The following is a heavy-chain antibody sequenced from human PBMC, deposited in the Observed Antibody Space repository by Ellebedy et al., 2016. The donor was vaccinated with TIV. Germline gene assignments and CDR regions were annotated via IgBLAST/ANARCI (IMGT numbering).Heavy chain of an antibody. V-gene: IGHV3-23*01. Sequence: GGSLRLSCAASGFTFSSYAMSWVRQAPGKGLEWVSSIGSRGTSTYYADSVKGRLTISRDNSKNTLFLQMSSLRAEDTAVYYCAKDGTSGWSYPDYWGQGTLVTVSS. CDR3: AKDGTSGWSYPDY. J-gene: IGHJ4*02. CDR1: GFTFSSYA. D-gene: IGHD6-19*01. CDR2: IGSRGTST.